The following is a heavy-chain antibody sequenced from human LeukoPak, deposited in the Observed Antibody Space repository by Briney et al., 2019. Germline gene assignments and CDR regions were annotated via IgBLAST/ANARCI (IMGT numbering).Heavy chain of an antibody. V-gene: IGHV4-39*01. CDR1: GGSISSSSYY. CDR2: IYYSGST. Sequence: VKPSETLSLTCTVSGGSISSSSYYWGWIRQPPGKGLEWIGSIYYSGSTYYNPSLKSRVTISVDTSKNQFSLKLSSVTAADTAVYYCARRSPENWFDPWGQGTLVTVSS. CDR3: ARRSPENWFDP. J-gene: IGHJ5*02. D-gene: IGHD1-14*01.